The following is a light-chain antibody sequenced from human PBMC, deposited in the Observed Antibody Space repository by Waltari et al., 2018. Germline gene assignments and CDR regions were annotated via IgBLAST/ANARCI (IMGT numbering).Light chain of an antibody. V-gene: IGLV2-14*01. J-gene: IGLJ3*02. Sequence: QSALTQPASVSGSPGQSITISCTGTSSDVGGYDFVSWYQHHPGTAPNLMIYEVSHRPSGVSNRCSGSKSGNAASLTISGLQAEDEANYYCSSYRSSSTLGVFGGGTKLTVL. CDR2: EVS. CDR1: SSDVGGYDF. CDR3: SSYRSSSTLGV.